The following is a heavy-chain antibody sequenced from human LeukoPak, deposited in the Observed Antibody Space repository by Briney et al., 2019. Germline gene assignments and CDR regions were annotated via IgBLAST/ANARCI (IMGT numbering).Heavy chain of an antibody. D-gene: IGHD1-26*01. CDR2: INHRGST. CDR1: GGSFIDYY. J-gene: IGHJ4*02. CDR3: ARVGAPDF. Sequence: SETLSLTCAAPGGSFIDYYWTWIRQPPGKGLEWIGEINHRGSTNYNPSLESRVTMSGGTSKNQFSLKLRSVTAADTAVYCCARVGAPDFWGQGTLVTVSS. V-gene: IGHV4-34*01.